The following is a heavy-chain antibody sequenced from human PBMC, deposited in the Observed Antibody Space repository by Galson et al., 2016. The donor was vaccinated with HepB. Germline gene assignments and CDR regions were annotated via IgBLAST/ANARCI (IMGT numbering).Heavy chain of an antibody. CDR2: ISRSGDST. Sequence: SLRLSCAASGSTFRNYGMTWVRQAPGTGLEVVSSISRSGDSTDYADSVKGRFTISRDNSKNTLSLQMNSLTADDTAIYYCVQGSTAPAVWGKGTPVTVSS. J-gene: IGHJ6*04. CDR1: GSTFRNYG. D-gene: IGHD2-2*01. CDR3: VQGSTAPAV. V-gene: IGHV3-23*01.